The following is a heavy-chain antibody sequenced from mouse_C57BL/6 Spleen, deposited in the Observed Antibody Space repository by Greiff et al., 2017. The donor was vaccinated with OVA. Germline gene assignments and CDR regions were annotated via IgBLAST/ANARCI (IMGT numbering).Heavy chain of an antibody. CDR3: ARQLRFFDY. V-gene: IGHV1-59*01. J-gene: IGHJ2*01. CDR1: GYTFTSYW. CDR2: IDPSDSYT. D-gene: IGHD3-2*02. Sequence: QVQLQQPGAELVRPGPSVKLSCKASGYTFTSYWMHWVKQRPGQGLEWIGVIDPSDSYTNYNQKFKGKATLTVDTSSSTAYMQLSSLTSEDSAVYYCARQLRFFDYWGQGTTLTVSS.